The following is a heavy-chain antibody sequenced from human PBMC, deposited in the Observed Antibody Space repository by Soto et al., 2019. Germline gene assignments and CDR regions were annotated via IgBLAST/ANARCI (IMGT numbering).Heavy chain of an antibody. J-gene: IGHJ5*02. V-gene: IGHV4-59*01. CDR2: IYYSGST. CDR3: ARGLGDYVWGSYRYEDVLVWFDP. Sequence: SETLSLTCTVSGGSISSYYWSLIRQPPGKGLECIWYIYYSGSTNYNPSLKSRVTISVDTSTNQFSLKLSSVTAADTAVYYCARGLGDYVWGSYRYEDVLVWFDPWGQGTLVTVSS. D-gene: IGHD3-16*02. CDR1: GGSISSYY.